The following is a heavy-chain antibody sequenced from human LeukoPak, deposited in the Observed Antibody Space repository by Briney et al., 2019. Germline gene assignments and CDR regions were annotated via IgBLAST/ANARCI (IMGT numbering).Heavy chain of an antibody. CDR2: IWYDGSNK. J-gene: IGHJ4*02. D-gene: IGHD3-3*01. CDR3: AKDWPMGDFWSGSTYLDY. Sequence: GRSLRLSCAASGFTFSRYGMHWVRQAPGKGLEWVAVIWYDGSNKYYADSVKGRFTISRDNSKNTLYLQMNSLRAEDTAVYYCAKDWPMGDFWSGSTYLDYWGQGTLVTVSS. V-gene: IGHV3-33*06. CDR1: GFTFSRYG.